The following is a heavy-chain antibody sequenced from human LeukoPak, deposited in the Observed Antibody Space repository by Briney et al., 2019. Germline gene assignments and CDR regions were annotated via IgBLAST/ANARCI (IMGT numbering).Heavy chain of an antibody. V-gene: IGHV1-2*02. Sequence: ASVKVSCKASGYSFTTYYVHWVRQAPGQGLEWMGYMRPASGDYNFAHKFQDRVTMTRDTSITTAYLELSRLTSDDTAVYFCSTEDKYCTTTTCADYWGQGTLVTVSS. D-gene: IGHD2-2*01. CDR3: STEDKYCTTTTCADY. CDR1: GYSFTTYY. CDR2: MRPASGDY. J-gene: IGHJ4*02.